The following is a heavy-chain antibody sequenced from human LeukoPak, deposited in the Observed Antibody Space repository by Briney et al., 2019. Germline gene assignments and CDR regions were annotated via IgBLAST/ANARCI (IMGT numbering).Heavy chain of an antibody. CDR1: GFPFRSYA. V-gene: IGHV3-64*01. D-gene: IGHD3-3*01. CDR3: AKEMDFWSGYYLVDV. Sequence: PGGSLRLSCAASGFPFRSYAMHWVRQAPGKGLEYVSAITLDGISTYYANSVKGRFTISRDNSKNTLYLQMNSLRAEDTAVYYCAKEMDFWSGYYLVDVWGKGTTVTVSS. CDR2: ITLDGIST. J-gene: IGHJ6*04.